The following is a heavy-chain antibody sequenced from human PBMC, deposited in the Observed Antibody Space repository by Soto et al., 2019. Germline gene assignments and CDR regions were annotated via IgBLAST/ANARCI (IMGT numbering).Heavy chain of an antibody. CDR1: GVSITSYH. J-gene: IGHJ6*02. V-gene: IGHV4-59*01. D-gene: IGHD5-18*01. Sequence: PSETLSLTCTVSGVSITSYHWSWIRQPPGKGLEWIGYISYSGSTKYNPSLKSRVTISVDTSKNQFSLKLTSVTAADTAVFYCARGSRRSYCYLGYYGMYVCGQGTTVTVSS. CDR3: ARGSRRSYCYLGYYGMYV. CDR2: ISYSGST.